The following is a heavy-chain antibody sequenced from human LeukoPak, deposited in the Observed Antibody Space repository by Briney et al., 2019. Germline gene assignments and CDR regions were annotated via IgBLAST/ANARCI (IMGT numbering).Heavy chain of an antibody. Sequence: SETLSLTCTVSGGSISSYYWSWIRQPPGKGLEWIGYIYYSGSTNYNPSLKSRVTISVDTSKNQFSLKLSSVTAADTAVYYCATWYYDILTGYYGDYWGQGTLVTVSS. V-gene: IGHV4-59*08. J-gene: IGHJ4*02. D-gene: IGHD3-9*01. CDR3: ATWYYDILTGYYGDY. CDR2: IYYSGST. CDR1: GGSISSYY.